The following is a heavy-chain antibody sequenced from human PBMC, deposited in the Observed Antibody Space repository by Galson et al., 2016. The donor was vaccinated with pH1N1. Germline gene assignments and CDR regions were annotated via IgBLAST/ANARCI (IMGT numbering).Heavy chain of an antibody. J-gene: IGHJ4*02. CDR3: ASGSGSHSY. Sequence: SLRLSCAASGFTFSSFGMHWVRQTPGRGLEWVATIKYDGSDTDYVDSVKGRFTISRDNAKNSVYLQMNSLRAEDTALYYCASGSGSHSYWGQGTLVTVSS. CDR1: GFTFSSFG. CDR2: IKYDGSDT. V-gene: IGHV3-7*01. D-gene: IGHD1-26*01.